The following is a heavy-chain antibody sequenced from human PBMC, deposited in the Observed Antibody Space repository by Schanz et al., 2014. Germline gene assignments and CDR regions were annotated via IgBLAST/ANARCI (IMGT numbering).Heavy chain of an antibody. V-gene: IGHV1-2*06. Sequence: QVQLVQSGAEAKKPGASAKASCKASGYTFTAYYMHWVRQAPGQGLEWMGRINPNSGGTNYAENFQGRVTMTRDTSTSTVYMELSRLTSDDTALYYCARDGHSSIWDSYYFYGLDVWGQGTTVTVSS. CDR1: GYTFTAYY. D-gene: IGHD6-13*01. CDR3: ARDGHSSIWDSYYFYGLDV. CDR2: INPNSGGT. J-gene: IGHJ6*02.